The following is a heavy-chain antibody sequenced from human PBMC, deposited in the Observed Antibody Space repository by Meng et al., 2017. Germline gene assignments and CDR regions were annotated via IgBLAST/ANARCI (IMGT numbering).Heavy chain of an antibody. CDR3: ASSRSWLHSSSWYHTPRNNWFDP. D-gene: IGHD6-13*01. Sequence: SVKVSCKASGGTFSSYTISWVRQAPGQGLEWMGRIIPILGIANYAQKFQGRVTITAGKSTSTAYMELSSLRTEDTAVYYCASSRSWLHSSSWYHTPRNNWFDPWGQGTLVTVSS. V-gene: IGHV1-69*02. CDR2: IIPILGIA. J-gene: IGHJ5*02. CDR1: GGTFSSYT.